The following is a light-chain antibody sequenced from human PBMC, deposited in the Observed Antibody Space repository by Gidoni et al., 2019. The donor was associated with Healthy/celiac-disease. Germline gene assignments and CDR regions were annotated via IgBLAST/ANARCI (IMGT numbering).Light chain of an antibody. Sequence: DIVMTQSPDSLAVSLGERATINCKSSQSVLYSSNNKNYLAWYQQKPGQPTKLLIYWSSTRESGVPDRFSGRGSGTDFTLTISSLQAEDLAVYYCQQYYSTPFTLGPGTKVEIK. V-gene: IGKV4-1*01. CDR1: QSVLYSSNNKNY. CDR3: QQYYSTPFT. J-gene: IGKJ3*01. CDR2: WSS.